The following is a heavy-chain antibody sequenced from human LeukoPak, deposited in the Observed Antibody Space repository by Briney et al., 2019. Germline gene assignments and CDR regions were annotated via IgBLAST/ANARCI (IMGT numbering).Heavy chain of an antibody. J-gene: IGHJ6*03. CDR1: GYSISSGYY. CDR2: IYHSGST. Sequence: PSGTLSLTCTVSGYSISSGYYWGWIRQPPGKGLEWIGSIYHSGSTNYNPSLKSRVTISVDKSKNQFSLKLSSVTAADTAVYYCARTTEGVAVAGSLYYYYMDVWGKGTTVTVSS. CDR3: ARTTEGVAVAGSLYYYYMDV. V-gene: IGHV4-38-2*02. D-gene: IGHD6-19*01.